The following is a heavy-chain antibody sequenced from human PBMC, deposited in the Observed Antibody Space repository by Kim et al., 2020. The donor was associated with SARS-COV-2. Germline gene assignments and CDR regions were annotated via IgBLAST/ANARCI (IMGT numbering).Heavy chain of an antibody. D-gene: IGHD2-21*01. Sequence: SETLSLTCNVSGDSMAIYYWNWILQPPGKGLEWIGHIYYSGSTVYNPSLKSRATFPVDTSKNQFSLSLTSVTAADTALYYCARGHCGGGTCYYQFDYWG. V-gene: IGHV4-59*13. CDR2: IYYSGST. CDR1: GDSMAIYY. J-gene: IGHJ4*01. CDR3: ARGHCGGGTCYYQFDY.